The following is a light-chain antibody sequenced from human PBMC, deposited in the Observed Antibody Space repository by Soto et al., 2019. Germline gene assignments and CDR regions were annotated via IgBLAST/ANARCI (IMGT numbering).Light chain of an antibody. CDR3: MQGTYWLYT. CDR1: QSVLYSDGNTY. J-gene: IGKJ2*01. CDR2: KVS. V-gene: IGKV2-30*01. Sequence: DVVLTQSPLSLPVTLGQSASISCRSSQSVLYSDGNTYLNWFHQQPGQSPRRLIYKVSSRDSVVPDRFSGSESSTDFTLKTSMVEDEDVGVYYWMQGTYWLYTFGQGTRLEIK.